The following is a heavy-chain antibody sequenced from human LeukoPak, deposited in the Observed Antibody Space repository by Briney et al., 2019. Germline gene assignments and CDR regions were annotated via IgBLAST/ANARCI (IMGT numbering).Heavy chain of an antibody. V-gene: IGHV4-38-2*02. J-gene: IGHJ6*03. CDR2: IYHSGST. CDR1: GYSIRSGDY. CDR3: ARRRLRYFDWLEGDYYYYYMDV. D-gene: IGHD3-9*01. Sequence: PETLSLTCTVSGYSIRSGDYWGWIRQPPGKGLEWIGNIYHSGSTYYNPSLKSRVIISVDTSKNHFSLKLSSVTAADTAVYYCARRRLRYFDWLEGDYYYYYMDVWGKGTTVTISS.